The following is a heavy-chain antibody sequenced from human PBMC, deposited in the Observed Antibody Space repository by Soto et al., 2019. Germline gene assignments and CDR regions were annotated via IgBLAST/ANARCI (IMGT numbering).Heavy chain of an antibody. CDR1: GGSISSYY. J-gene: IGHJ5*02. V-gene: IGHV4-59*01. D-gene: IGHD3-10*01. Sequence: PSETLSLTCTVSGGSISSYYWSWIRQPPGKGLEWIGYIYYSGSTNYNPSLKSRVTISVDTSKNQFSLKLSSVTAADTAVYYCARGWYYYGSGDLEWFDPWGQGTLVTVSS. CDR3: ARGWYYYGSGDLEWFDP. CDR2: IYYSGST.